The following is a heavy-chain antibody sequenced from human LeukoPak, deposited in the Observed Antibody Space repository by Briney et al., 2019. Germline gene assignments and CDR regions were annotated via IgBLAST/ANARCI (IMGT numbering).Heavy chain of an antibody. Sequence: GASVKVSCKASGYTFTSYGISWVRQAPGQGLEWMGWISAYNGNINYAQKLQGRVTMTTDTSTSTAYMELRSLRSDDTAVYYCARDKTGTYFLSRGNWFDPWGQGTLVTVSS. CDR3: ARDKTGTYFLSRGNWFDP. J-gene: IGHJ5*02. CDR1: GYTFTSYG. V-gene: IGHV1-18*01. D-gene: IGHD1-1*01. CDR2: ISAYNGNI.